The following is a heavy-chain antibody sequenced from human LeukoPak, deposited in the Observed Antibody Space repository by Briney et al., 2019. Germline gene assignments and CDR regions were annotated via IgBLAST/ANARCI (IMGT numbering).Heavy chain of an antibody. D-gene: IGHD5-18*01. CDR1: GFTFSNYE. V-gene: IGHV3-48*03. CDR3: AAGTARYSWFDP. Sequence: GGSLRLSCAASGFTFSNYEMNWVRQAPGKGLEWIAYISSSGSTIYYADSVKGRFTISRDNAKNSLYLQMNSLRAEDTAVYYCAAGTARYSWFDPWGQGTLVTVSS. J-gene: IGHJ5*02. CDR2: ISSSGSTI.